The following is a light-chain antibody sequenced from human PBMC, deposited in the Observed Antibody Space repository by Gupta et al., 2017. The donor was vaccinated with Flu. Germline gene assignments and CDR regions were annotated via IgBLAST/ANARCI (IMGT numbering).Light chain of an antibody. CDR3: QQYNSYPLT. CDR2: ATS. Sequence: DVQITQSPSALSASVGDRVPITCRASQDIGNWLAWYQQKPQSAPKSLIFATSTLRSGIPSRFSGTGSGTDFTLTITGLQAEDVGTYYCQQYNSYPLTFGGGTKVEI. J-gene: IGKJ4*01. CDR1: QDIGNW. V-gene: IGKV1D-16*01.